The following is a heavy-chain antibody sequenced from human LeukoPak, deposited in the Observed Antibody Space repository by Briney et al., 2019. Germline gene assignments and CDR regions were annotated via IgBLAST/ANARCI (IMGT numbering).Heavy chain of an antibody. V-gene: IGHV3-43*01. CDR1: GFTFDYYT. J-gene: IGHJ4*02. D-gene: IGHD3-10*01. Sequence: GGSLRLSCAASGFTFDYYTMYWVRQGPEKGLEWVSLISMDGVNTFYADSVKGRFTISRDNSKNTLYLQMNSLRAEDTAVYYCAKRDMVRGVKWGQGTLVTVSS. CDR2: ISMDGVNT. CDR3: AKRDMVRGVK.